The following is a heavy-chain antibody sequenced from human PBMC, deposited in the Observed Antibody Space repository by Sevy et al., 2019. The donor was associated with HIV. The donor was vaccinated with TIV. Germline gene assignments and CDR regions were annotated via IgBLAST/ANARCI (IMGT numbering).Heavy chain of an antibody. CDR1: GGSFSGYY. Sequence: SETLSLTCAVYGGSFSGYYWSWIRQPPGKGLEWIGEINHSGSTNYNPSLKSRVTISVDTSKNQFSLKLSSVTAADTAVYYCASRYYYYGMDVWCQGTTVTVSS. CDR3: ASRYYYYGMDV. V-gene: IGHV4-34*01. CDR2: INHSGST. J-gene: IGHJ6*02.